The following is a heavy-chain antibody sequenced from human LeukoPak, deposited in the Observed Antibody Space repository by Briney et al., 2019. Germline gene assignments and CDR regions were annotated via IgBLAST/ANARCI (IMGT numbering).Heavy chain of an antibody. CDR1: GFTFNNYG. CDR2: IRYDGSNT. J-gene: IGHJ4*02. Sequence: GGSLRLSCAASGFTFNNYGMHWVRQAPGKGLEWLAFIRYDGSNTYYADSVKGRFTISRDNSKNTLYLQMSSLRPEDTALYYCAGISLAGLYWGQGTLVTVSS. CDR3: AGISLAGLY. V-gene: IGHV3-30*02. D-gene: IGHD6-19*01.